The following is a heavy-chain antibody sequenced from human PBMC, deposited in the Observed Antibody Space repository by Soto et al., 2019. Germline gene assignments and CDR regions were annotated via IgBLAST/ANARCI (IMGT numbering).Heavy chain of an antibody. CDR3: ATLVQYAFDI. CDR1: GFTVSSNY. J-gene: IGHJ3*02. Sequence: GGSLRLSCAASGFTVSSNYMSWVRQAPGKGLEWVSVIYSGGSTYYADSVKGRFTISRENYKNTLYLQMNSLRAEDTAVYYCATLVQYAFDIWGQGTMVTVSS. CDR2: IYSGGST. D-gene: IGHD2-2*01. V-gene: IGHV3-66*01.